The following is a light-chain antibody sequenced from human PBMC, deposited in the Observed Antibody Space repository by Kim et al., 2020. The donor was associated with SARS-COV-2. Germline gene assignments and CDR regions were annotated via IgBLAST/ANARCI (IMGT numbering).Light chain of an antibody. J-gene: IGKJ4*01. CDR1: QDISNY. V-gene: IGKV1-33*01. CDR2: DAS. CDR3: QQYDNLP. Sequence: SLSASVGDRVTITCQASQDISNYLNWYQQKPGKAPKLLIYDASNLETGVPSRFSGSGSGTDFTFTISSLQPEDIATYYCQQYDNLPFGGGTKLEIK.